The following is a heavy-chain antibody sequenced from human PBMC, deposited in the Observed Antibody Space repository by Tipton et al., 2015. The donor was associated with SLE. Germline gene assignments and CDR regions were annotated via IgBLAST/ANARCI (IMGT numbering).Heavy chain of an antibody. CDR2: ISGSRSLGSSTYI. Sequence: SLRLSCAGSGFTFSSYTMDWVRQAPGKGLEWVSSISGSRSLGSSTYIYYADSVKGRFTISRDNAKNSLFLQMSSLRAEDTAIYYCAREDHSTYIYWGPGTLVTVSS. J-gene: IGHJ4*02. CDR1: GFTFSSYT. V-gene: IGHV3-21*01. D-gene: IGHD4-11*01. CDR3: AREDHSTYIY.